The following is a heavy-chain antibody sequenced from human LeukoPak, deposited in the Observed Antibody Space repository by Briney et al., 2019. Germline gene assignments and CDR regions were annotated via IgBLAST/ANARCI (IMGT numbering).Heavy chain of an antibody. CDR3: ARGNNLNYYGSGNYACDY. Sequence: PSETLSLTCAVYGGSFSGHYWSCIRQPPGKGLEWIGEINHSGSTNYNPSLKSRVTISVDTSKNQFSLKLSSVTAADTAVYYCARGNNLNYYGSGNYACDYWGQGTLVTVSS. D-gene: IGHD3-10*01. CDR2: INHSGST. V-gene: IGHV4-34*01. CDR1: GGSFSGHY. J-gene: IGHJ4*02.